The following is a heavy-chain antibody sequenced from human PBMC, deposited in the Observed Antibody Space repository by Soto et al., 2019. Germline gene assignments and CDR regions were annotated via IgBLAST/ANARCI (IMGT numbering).Heavy chain of an antibody. Sequence: PGGSLRLSCAASGFTFSSYAMSWVRQAPGKGLEWVSAISGSGGSTYYADSVKGRFTISRDNSKNTLYLQMNSLRAEDTAAYYCSIEDSWYRSCYSLGAFDIWGQGTMVTVAS. D-gene: IGHD3-22*01. CDR1: GFTFSSYA. V-gene: IGHV3-23*01. J-gene: IGHJ3*02. CDR3: SIEDSWYRSCYSLGAFDI. CDR2: ISGSGGST.